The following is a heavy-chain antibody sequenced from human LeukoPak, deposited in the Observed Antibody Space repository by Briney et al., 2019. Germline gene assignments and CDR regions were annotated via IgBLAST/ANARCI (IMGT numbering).Heavy chain of an antibody. V-gene: IGHV1-2*02. J-gene: IGHJ3*02. CDR3: ARTRWLQLDAFDI. CDR2: INPNSGGT. CDR1: GGTFSSYA. D-gene: IGHD5-24*01. Sequence: ASVKVSCEASGGTFSSYAISWVRQAPGQGLEWMGWINPNSGGTNYAQKFQGRVTMTRDTSISTAYMELSRLRSDDTAVYYCARTRWLQLDAFDIWGQGTMVTVSS.